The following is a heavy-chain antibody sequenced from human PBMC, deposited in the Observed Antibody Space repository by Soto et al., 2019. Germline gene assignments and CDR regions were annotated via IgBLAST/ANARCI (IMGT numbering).Heavy chain of an antibody. J-gene: IGHJ4*02. CDR2: ISGSGGST. CDR1: GFTFSSYA. CDR3: ERITMVRGVIIWGVFDY. D-gene: IGHD3-10*01. V-gene: IGHV3-23*01. Sequence: EVQLLESGGGLVQPGGSLRLSCAASGFTFSSYAMSWVRQAPGKGLEWVSAISGSGGSTYYADSVTGRFTISRDNSKNTLYLQMNSLRAEDTAVYYCERITMVRGVIIWGVFDYWGQVTLVTVSS.